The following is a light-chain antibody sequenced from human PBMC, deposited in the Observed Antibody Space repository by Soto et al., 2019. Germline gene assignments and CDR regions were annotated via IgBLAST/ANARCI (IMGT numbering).Light chain of an antibody. V-gene: IGKV3-11*01. CDR1: QSVSSY. J-gene: IGKJ3*01. Sequence: EIVLTQSPATLSLSPGERATLSCRASQSVSSYLAWYQQKPGQAPRLLIYDASNRATGIPARFSGSGSGTDFTLTISSLEPEDFAVYYCQQRSNWPRFTFXPGTKVDIK. CDR2: DAS. CDR3: QQRSNWPRFT.